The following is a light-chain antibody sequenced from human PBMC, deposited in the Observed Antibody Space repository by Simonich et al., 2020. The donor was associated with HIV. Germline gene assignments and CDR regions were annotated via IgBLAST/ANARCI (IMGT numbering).Light chain of an antibody. Sequence: DIVMTQTPLSLSVTPGQPASISCKSSQSLLYSDGKTYLYWYLQKSGQSPQLLISEVSNRFSVVPDRFSGSGSGTDFTLKISRVEAEDVGVYYCMQNIQLPPTFGPGTKVDIK. J-gene: IGKJ3*01. V-gene: IGKV2D-29*02. CDR3: MQNIQLPPT. CDR1: QSLLYSDGKTY. CDR2: EVS.